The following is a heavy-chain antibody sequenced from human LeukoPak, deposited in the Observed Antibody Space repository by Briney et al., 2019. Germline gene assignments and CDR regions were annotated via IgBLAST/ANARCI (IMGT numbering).Heavy chain of an antibody. CDR3: ARHGTPLRYGSGNYYKGAPFDY. Sequence: SETLSLTCTVSGYFISSGYYWGWIRQPPGKGLQWIGSIHHSGSTNYNPSLKSRVTISVDTSKNQFSLKLSSVTAADTAVYYCARHGTPLRYGSGNYYKGAPFDYWGQGTLVTVSS. CDR1: GYFISSGYY. J-gene: IGHJ4*02. V-gene: IGHV4-38-2*02. CDR2: IHHSGST. D-gene: IGHD3-10*01.